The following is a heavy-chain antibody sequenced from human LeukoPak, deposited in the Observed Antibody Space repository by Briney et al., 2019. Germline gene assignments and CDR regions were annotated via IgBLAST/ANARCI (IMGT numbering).Heavy chain of an antibody. V-gene: IGHV1-2*02. CDR1: GYTFTGYH. J-gene: IGHJ6*02. CDR3: ARDPGGNSMHYYGMDV. D-gene: IGHD4-23*01. Sequence: ASVKVSCKASGYTFTGYHMHWVRQAPGQGLEWMGWINPNTGDTNYAQKFQGRVTMTRDTSISAAYMELSWLRSDDTAVYYCARDPGGNSMHYYGMDVWGQGTTVTVSS. CDR2: INPNTGDT.